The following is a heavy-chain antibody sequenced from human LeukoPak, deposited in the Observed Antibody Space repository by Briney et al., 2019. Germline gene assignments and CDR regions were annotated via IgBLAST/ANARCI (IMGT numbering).Heavy chain of an antibody. CDR1: GGSISSSSYY. J-gene: IGHJ3*02. CDR3: ARPVGATHAFDI. V-gene: IGHV4-39*07. Sequence: NPSETLSLTCTVSGGSISSSSYYWGWIRQPPGKGLEWIGSIYHSGSTYYNPSLKSRVTIAVETSKNQFSLKLSSVTAADKAVYYCARPVGATHAFDIWGQGTMATVSS. D-gene: IGHD1-26*01. CDR2: IYHSGST.